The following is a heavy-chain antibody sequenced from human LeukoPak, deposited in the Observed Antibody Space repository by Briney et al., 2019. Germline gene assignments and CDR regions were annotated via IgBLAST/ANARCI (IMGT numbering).Heavy chain of an antibody. V-gene: IGHV3-48*02. J-gene: IGHJ4*02. CDR3: ARDGYDSSGYYPDY. Sequence: GGSLRLSCAASGFTFSSYSMNWVRQAPGKGLEWVSYISSSSSTIYYADSVKGRFTISRDNAKNSLYLQMNRLRDEDTAVYYCARDGYDSSGYYPDYWGQGTLVTVSS. D-gene: IGHD3-22*01. CDR2: ISSSSSTI. CDR1: GFTFSSYS.